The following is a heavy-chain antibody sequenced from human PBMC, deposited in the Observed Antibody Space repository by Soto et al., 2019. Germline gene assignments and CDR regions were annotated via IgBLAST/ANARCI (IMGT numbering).Heavy chain of an antibody. D-gene: IGHD2-21*01. CDR2: ISAYNGKR. CDR3: ARGRIVASIHDAFEI. V-gene: IGHV1-18*01. CDR1: GYDFTSYG. Sequence: QGQLLQSGDEVKKPGASVRVSCRASGYDFTSYGISWVRQAPGQGLEWVSWISAYNGKRDTAQKFLGRVTMTLDTSTDTAHMELEDLTSADTAVYYCARGRIVASIHDAFEIWGQGTMVAVSS. J-gene: IGHJ3*02.